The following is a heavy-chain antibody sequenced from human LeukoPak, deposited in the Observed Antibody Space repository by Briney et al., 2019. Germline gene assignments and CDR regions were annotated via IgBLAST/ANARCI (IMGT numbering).Heavy chain of an antibody. D-gene: IGHD3-10*01. CDR3: AREGDDSGSYFDY. V-gene: IGHV1-2*02. CDR2: INPNSGDT. Sequence: ASVKVTCKASAYTFTGYYIHWVRQAPGQGLEWMGWINPNSGDTNYAQKFQGRVTMTRDTSLSTAYMEVSRLLSDDTAVYYCAREGDDSGSYFDYWGRGTLVTVSS. J-gene: IGHJ4*02. CDR1: AYTFTGYY.